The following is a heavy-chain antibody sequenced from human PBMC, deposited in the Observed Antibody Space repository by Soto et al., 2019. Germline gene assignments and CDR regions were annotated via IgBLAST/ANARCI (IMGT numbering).Heavy chain of an antibody. J-gene: IGHJ6*03. CDR1: GYTFTSYG. CDR2: ISAYNGNT. CDR3: ARVFPDSNYGVSYYYYYMDV. V-gene: IGHV1-18*01. Sequence: ASVKVSCKASGYTFTSYGISWVRQAPGQGLEWMGWISAYNGNTNYAQKLQGRVTMTTDTSTSTAYMELRSLRSDDTAVYYCARVFPDSNYGVSYYYYYMDVWGKGTTVTVSS. D-gene: IGHD4-4*01.